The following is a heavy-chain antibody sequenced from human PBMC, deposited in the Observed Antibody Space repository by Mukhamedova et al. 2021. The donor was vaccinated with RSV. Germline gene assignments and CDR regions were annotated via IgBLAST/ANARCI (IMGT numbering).Heavy chain of an antibody. J-gene: IGHJ4*02. Sequence: VPYISSSSSTIYYADSVKGRFTISRDNAKNSLYLQMNSLRDEDTAVYYCARDTSAVGATTRFDYWGQGTLVTVSS. V-gene: IGHV3-48*02. CDR2: ISSSSSTI. D-gene: IGHD1-26*01. CDR3: ARDTSAVGATTRFDY.